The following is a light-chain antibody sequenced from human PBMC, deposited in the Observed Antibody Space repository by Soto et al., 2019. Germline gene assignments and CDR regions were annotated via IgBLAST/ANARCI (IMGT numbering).Light chain of an antibody. Sequence: DIQMTQSPSSLSASVGDRVTINCRASQGIRDALGWYQQKPGKVPKRLIYSASSLQSGVPSRFSGSRSETEFTLTISSLQPEDFATYYCLQHSDYPFTFGQGTRLEI. CDR3: LQHSDYPFT. J-gene: IGKJ2*01. CDR1: QGIRDA. CDR2: SAS. V-gene: IGKV1-17*01.